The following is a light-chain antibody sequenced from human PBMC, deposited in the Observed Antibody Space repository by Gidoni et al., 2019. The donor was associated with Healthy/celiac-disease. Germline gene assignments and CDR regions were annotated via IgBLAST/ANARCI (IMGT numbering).Light chain of an antibody. Sequence: EIVLTQYPGTLSLPPGERATLSCRACQGVSSSYLAWYQQKPSQAPRLLIYGAASSSTGIPDRCSGSGSGTDFTLTISRREPEDVAVYYCQQYGSSPPLTFGGGTKVEIK. CDR1: QGVSSSY. V-gene: IGKV3-20*01. CDR3: QQYGSSPPLT. CDR2: GAA. J-gene: IGKJ4*01.